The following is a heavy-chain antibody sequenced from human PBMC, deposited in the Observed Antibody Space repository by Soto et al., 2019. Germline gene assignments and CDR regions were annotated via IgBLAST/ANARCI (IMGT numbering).Heavy chain of an antibody. CDR2: ISWNSGSI. Sequence: DVQLVESGGGLVQPGRSLRLSCAASGFTFDDYAMHWVRQAPGKGLEWVSGISWNSGSIGYADSVKGRFTISRDNAKNSLYLQMNSLRAEDTALYYCAKVSGEQWLVRVISYMDVWGKGTTVTVSS. CDR3: AKVSGEQWLVRVISYMDV. V-gene: IGHV3-9*01. CDR1: GFTFDDYA. D-gene: IGHD6-19*01. J-gene: IGHJ6*03.